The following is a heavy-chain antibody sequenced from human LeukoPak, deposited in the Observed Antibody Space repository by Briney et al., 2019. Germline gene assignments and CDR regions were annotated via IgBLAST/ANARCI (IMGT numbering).Heavy chain of an antibody. CDR2: ISSSGSTI. CDR1: GFTFSSYE. J-gene: IGHJ4*02. CDR3: AKDSHLGRGDYFDY. D-gene: IGHD3-10*01. V-gene: IGHV3-48*03. Sequence: GRSLRLSCAASGFTFSSYEMNWVRQAPGKGLEWVSYISSSGSTIYYADSVKGRFTISRDNSKNTLYLQMNSLRAEDTAVYYCAKDSHLGRGDYFDYWGQGTLVTVSS.